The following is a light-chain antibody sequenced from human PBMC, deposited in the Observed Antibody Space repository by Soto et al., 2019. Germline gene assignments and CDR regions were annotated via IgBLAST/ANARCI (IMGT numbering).Light chain of an antibody. CDR3: QQYATSPLT. J-gene: IGKJ1*01. CDR2: GAS. Sequence: EILLTQSPGTLSLSPGERVTLSCRASQGVGNNYLAWYQQKPGQAPRLLVHGASNRATCIPDRFSGSGSETHFTLTISRLEPEDFAVYYCQQYATSPLTFGQGTKVEIK. V-gene: IGKV3-20*01. CDR1: QGVGNNY.